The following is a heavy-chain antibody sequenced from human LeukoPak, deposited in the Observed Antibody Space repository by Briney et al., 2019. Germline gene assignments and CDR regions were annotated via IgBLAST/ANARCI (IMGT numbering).Heavy chain of an antibody. Sequence: PGGSLRLSCVASGFTVSSNYMSWIRQAPGKGLEWVSYISSSGSTIYYADSVKGRFTISRDNAKNSLYLQMNSLRAEDTAVYYCAKGRNYYYDSSAYYYFDYWGQGALVTVSS. CDR2: ISSSGSTI. J-gene: IGHJ4*02. CDR3: AKGRNYYYDSSAYYYFDY. D-gene: IGHD3-22*01. CDR1: GFTVSSNY. V-gene: IGHV3-11*01.